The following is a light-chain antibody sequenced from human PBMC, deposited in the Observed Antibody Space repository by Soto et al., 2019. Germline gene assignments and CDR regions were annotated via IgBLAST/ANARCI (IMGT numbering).Light chain of an antibody. CDR3: QQSYSTPLN. J-gene: IGKJ4*01. V-gene: IGKV3-15*01. Sequence: EVVMTQSPGALSVSPGERSTLSCMASQNVLSNLAWYQQKPGQAPRLLIYGASTRATGIPARFSGSGSGTEFTLTVSSLQSEDFATYYCQQSYSTPLNFGGGTKVDIK. CDR1: QNVLSN. CDR2: GAS.